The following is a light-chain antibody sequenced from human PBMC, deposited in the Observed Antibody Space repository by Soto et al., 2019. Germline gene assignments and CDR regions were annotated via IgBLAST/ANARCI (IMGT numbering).Light chain of an antibody. V-gene: IGKV3-11*01. CDR3: QQRSNWPPFT. J-gene: IGKJ5*01. Sequence: EIVVTQSPATLSVSPGERATLSCRASQSVSSNLAWYQQKPGRAPRLLIYDASNRATDIPARFSGSGSGTDFTLTISSLEPEDFAVYYCQQRSNWPPFTFGQGTRLEIK. CDR2: DAS. CDR1: QSVSSN.